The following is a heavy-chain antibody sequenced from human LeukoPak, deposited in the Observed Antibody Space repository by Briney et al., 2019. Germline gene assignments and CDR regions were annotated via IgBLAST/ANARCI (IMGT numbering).Heavy chain of an antibody. CDR2: IYYSGST. Sequence: PSETLSLTCTVSGGSISSSSSYWGWIRQPPGKGLEWIGSIYYSGSTYYNPSLKSRVTISVDTSKNQFSLKLSSMTAADTAVYYCALSGYDFPFDYWGQGTLVTVSS. D-gene: IGHD5-12*01. CDR3: ALSGYDFPFDY. CDR1: GGSISSSSSY. V-gene: IGHV4-39*01. J-gene: IGHJ4*02.